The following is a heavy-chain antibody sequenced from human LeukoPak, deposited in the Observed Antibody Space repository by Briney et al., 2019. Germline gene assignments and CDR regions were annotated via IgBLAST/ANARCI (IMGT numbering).Heavy chain of an antibody. J-gene: IGHJ4*02. CDR1: GYTFTSYY. CDR3: ASDDSSGYYGG. V-gene: IGHV1-46*01. Sequence: ASVKVSCKASGYTFTSYYMHWVRQAPGQGLEWMGIINPSGGSTSYAQKFQGRVTMTRDTSTSTVYMELSGLRSEDTAVYYCASDDSSGYYGGWGQGTLVTVSA. CDR2: INPSGGST. D-gene: IGHD3-22*01.